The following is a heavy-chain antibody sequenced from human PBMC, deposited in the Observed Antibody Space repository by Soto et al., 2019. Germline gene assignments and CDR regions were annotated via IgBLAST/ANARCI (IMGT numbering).Heavy chain of an antibody. V-gene: IGHV4-4*08. J-gene: IGHJ5*02. D-gene: IGHD6-19*01. CDR3: ARDQSGIGWYVDWFDP. CDR1: GGSISSYY. Sequence: SETLSLTCTVSGGSISSYYWSWIRQPPGKGLEWIGYIYYSGSTNYNPSLKSRVTFTRDTVATTVYMELTSLTSEDSAVYYCARDQSGIGWYVDWFDPWGQGTLVTVSS. CDR2: IYYSGST.